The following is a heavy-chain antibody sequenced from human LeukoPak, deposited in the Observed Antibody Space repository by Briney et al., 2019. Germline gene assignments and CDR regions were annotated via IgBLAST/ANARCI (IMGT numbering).Heavy chain of an antibody. J-gene: IGHJ6*03. CDR2: ISYDGSNK. CDR1: GFTFSSYA. V-gene: IGHV3-30*04. Sequence: GRSLRLSCAASGFTFSSYAMHWVRQAPGKGLEWVAVISYDGSNKYYADSVKGRFTISRDYSKNTLYLQMNSLRAEDTAVYYCARDPLAARMGAYYYYYYMDVWGKGTTVTVSS. D-gene: IGHD6-6*01. CDR3: ARDPLAARMGAYYYYYYMDV.